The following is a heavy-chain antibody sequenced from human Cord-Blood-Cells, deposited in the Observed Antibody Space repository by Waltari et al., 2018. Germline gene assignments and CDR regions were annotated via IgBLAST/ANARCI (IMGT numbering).Heavy chain of an antibody. CDR1: GFTFSSYS. V-gene: IGHV3-21*01. CDR3: AISGDSGSYYFDY. D-gene: IGHD1-26*01. Sequence: EVQLVESGGGLVKPGGSLRLSCAASGFTFSSYSMNWVRQAPGKGVEGGSSISSSSSYIYYADSVKGRFTISRDNAKNSLYLQMNSLRAEDTAVYYCAISGDSGSYYFDYWGQGTLVTVSS. CDR2: ISSSSSYI. J-gene: IGHJ4*02.